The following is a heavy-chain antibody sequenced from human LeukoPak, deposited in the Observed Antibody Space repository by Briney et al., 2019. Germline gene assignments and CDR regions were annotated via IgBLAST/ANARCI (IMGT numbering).Heavy chain of an antibody. J-gene: IGHJ4*02. V-gene: IGHV4-39*01. Sequence: SETLSLTCTVSGGSISSSSYYWGWIRQPPGKGLEWIGSIYYSGSTYYNPSLKGRVTISVDTSKNQFSLKLSSVTAADTAVHYCARHRGVSGYYYYWGQGTLVTVSS. CDR3: ARHRGVSGYYYY. CDR2: IYYSGST. D-gene: IGHD3-22*01. CDR1: GGSISSSSYY.